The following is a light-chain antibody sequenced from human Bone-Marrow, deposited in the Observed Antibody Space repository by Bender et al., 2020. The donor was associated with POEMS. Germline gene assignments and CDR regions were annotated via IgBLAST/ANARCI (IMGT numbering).Light chain of an antibody. V-gene: IGLV3-25*03. CDR2: RNT. Sequence: SFELTQPPSVSVSPGQTARITCSGDALPKQSVYWYQQKPGQAPVLVIYRNTERPSGIPERFSGSSSGTTVTLTISGVQAEDEADYYCQSGDSSGSPWVFGGGTKLTVL. CDR3: QSGDSSGSPWV. CDR1: ALPKQS. J-gene: IGLJ3*02.